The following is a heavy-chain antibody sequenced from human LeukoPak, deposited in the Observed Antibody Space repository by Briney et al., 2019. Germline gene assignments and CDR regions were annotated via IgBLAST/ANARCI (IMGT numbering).Heavy chain of an antibody. CDR1: GFPFSIYG. D-gene: IGHD2-15*01. J-gene: IGHJ4*02. V-gene: IGHV3-23*01. CDR3: ATAPYYFDY. CDR2: ISGSGGNI. Sequence: GGTLRLSCAGSGFPFSIYGMSWVRQAPGKGLEWVSAISGSGGNIYYADSVKGRFTVSRDNSKNTLYLQMNSLRAEDTAVYYCATAPYYFDYWGQGTLVTVSS.